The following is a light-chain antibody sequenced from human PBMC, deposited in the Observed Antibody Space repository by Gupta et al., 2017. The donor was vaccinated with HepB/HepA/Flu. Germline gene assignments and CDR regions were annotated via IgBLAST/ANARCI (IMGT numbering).Light chain of an antibody. J-gene: IGLJ2*01. V-gene: IGLV3-19*01. CDR3: NSREGSGNNLV. Sequence: SSALPQDPAVSVALGQTVRITCQGDSLRRYYASWYQQKPGQAPVLVIYDKKNRPSGIPERFSGSSSGTTAALTITGAQAEDEADYYWNSREGSGNNLVFGGGTKLTVL. CDR2: DKK. CDR1: SLRRYY.